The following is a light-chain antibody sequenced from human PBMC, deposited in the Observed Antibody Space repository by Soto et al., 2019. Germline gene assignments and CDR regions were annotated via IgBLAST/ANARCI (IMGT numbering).Light chain of an antibody. CDR3: SSDTGSSTPV. CDR2: EVS. Sequence: QSALTQPASVSGSPGQSITISCTGTSSDVGGYNYVSWYQHHPGKAPKLMIYEVSNRPSGVSNRFSGSKSGNTASLTISGLQAEDEAAYSCSSDTGSSTPVFGGGTKVTVL. J-gene: IGLJ3*02. V-gene: IGLV2-14*01. CDR1: SSDVGGYNY.